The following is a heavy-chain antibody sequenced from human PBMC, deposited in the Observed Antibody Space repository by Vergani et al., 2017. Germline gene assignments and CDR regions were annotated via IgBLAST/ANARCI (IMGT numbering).Heavy chain of an antibody. V-gene: IGHV4-38-2*01. J-gene: IGHJ1*01. CDR1: GYSISSNYY. Sequence: QVLLQESGPGLVKPPETLSLTCAVSGYSISSNYYWGWIRQPPGKGLEWIGTIYHSGSTSNNPSLKSRVTISAETSKNQFSLTLSSVTAADTAVYFCASSDCSSTSCYAELFHRWGQGTLVTVSS. D-gene: IGHD2-2*01. CDR2: IYHSGST. CDR3: ASSDCSSTSCYAELFHR.